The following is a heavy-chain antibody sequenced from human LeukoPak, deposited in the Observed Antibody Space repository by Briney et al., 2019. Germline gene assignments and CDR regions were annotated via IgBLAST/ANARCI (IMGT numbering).Heavy chain of an antibody. CDR3: ASESNSSSSADY. Sequence: PGGSLRLSCAASGFTFSNYWMSWVRQAPGKGLEWVANINQDGSEKYYVDSVKGRFTISRDNAKNSLYLQMNSLRAEDTAVYYCASESNSSSSADYWGQGTLVTVSS. CDR2: INQDGSEK. V-gene: IGHV3-7*01. CDR1: GFTFSNYW. D-gene: IGHD6-6*01. J-gene: IGHJ4*02.